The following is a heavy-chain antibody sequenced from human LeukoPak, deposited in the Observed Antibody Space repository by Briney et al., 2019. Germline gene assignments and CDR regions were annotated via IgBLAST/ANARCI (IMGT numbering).Heavy chain of an antibody. V-gene: IGHV1-24*01. CDR3: ASHYSIYGYSFDS. J-gene: IGHJ4*02. Sequence: ASVKVSCKVSGYTVTELSMHWVRQSPGKGLEWMGGFHPEDGETIYAQKFQGRVTMTEDTSTDTAYMELSSLRSEDTAVYYCASHYSIYGYSFDSWGQGTLVTVSS. CDR2: FHPEDGET. CDR1: GYTVTELS. D-gene: IGHD3-10*01.